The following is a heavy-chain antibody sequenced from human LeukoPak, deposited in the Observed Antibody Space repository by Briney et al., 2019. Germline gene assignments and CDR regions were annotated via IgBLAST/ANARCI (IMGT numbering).Heavy chain of an antibody. CDR3: ARGGVCSSTSCRGISLDY. V-gene: IGHV1-18*01. Sequence: GASVKVSCKTSGHTFTSYDLNWVRQATGQGLEWMGWISAYNGNTNYAQKLQGRVTMTTDTSTSTAYMELGSLRSDDTAVYYCARGGVCSSTSCRGISLDYWGQGTLVTVSS. CDR2: ISAYNGNT. J-gene: IGHJ4*02. D-gene: IGHD2-2*01. CDR1: GHTFTSYD.